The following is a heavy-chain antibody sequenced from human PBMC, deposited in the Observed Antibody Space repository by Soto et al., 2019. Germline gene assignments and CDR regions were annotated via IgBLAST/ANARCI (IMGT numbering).Heavy chain of an antibody. V-gene: IGHV1-2*02. J-gene: IGHJ3*02. CDR2: MNPKSGGA. Sequence: ASVKISCKTSGYTFTDYYTHWVRQAPGQGLEWMGWMNPKSGGAYFAQKLQGRVTLTRDTSIGTAYIEVDSLTSDDTAVYFCTRENIENSDGLYDAFDIWGEGTKVTV. D-gene: IGHD5-18*01. CDR1: GYTFTDYY. CDR3: TRENIENSDGLYDAFDI.